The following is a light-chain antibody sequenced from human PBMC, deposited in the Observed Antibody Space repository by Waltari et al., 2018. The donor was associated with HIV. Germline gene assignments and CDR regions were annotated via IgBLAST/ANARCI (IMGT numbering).Light chain of an antibody. CDR1: VLKKKY. CDR2: KDT. V-gene: IGLV3-27*01. J-gene: IGLJ3*02. Sequence: SFELTQPSSVSVSPGQTARITCSGDVLKKKYARWFQQKPGQAPLLVIYKDTERPSGIPERFSGSSSGTTVTLTISGAQVDDEADYYCYSAADNIEVFGGGTKLTVL. CDR3: YSAADNIEV.